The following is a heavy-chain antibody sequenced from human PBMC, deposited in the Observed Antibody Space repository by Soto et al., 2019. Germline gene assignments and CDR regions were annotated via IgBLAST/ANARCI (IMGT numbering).Heavy chain of an antibody. Sequence: EVQLVESGGGLVQPGRSLRLSCAASGFTFDDYAMHWVRQAPGKGLEWVSGISGSGGSIGYADSVKGRFTISRDNAKNSLYLQMNSLRAEDTALYYCAKDMDPVEPPHHIKYYCYYYCMDVWGQGTTVTVSS. D-gene: IGHD1-1*01. CDR2: ISGSGGSI. J-gene: IGHJ6*02. CDR3: AKDMDPVEPPHHIKYYCYYYCMDV. CDR1: GFTFDDYA. V-gene: IGHV3-9*01.